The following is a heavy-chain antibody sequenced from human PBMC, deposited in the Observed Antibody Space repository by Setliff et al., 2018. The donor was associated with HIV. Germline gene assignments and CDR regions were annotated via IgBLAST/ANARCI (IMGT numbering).Heavy chain of an antibody. CDR1: GGTGGSFSRNA. CDR2: IIPIFGTA. V-gene: IGHV1-69*13. CDR3: ARGTYTDYEVGDY. Sequence: GASVKVSCKASGGTGGSFSRNAISWVRQAPGQGLEWMGGIIPIFGTANYAQKFQGRVTITADESTSTAYMELSSLRYEDTAVYYCARGTYTDYEVGDYWGQGTLVTVS. D-gene: IGHD4-17*01. J-gene: IGHJ4*02.